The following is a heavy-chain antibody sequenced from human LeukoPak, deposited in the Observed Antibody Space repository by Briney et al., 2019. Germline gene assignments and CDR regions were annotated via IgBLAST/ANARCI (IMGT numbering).Heavy chain of an antibody. J-gene: IGHJ4*02. CDR2: IYSSGST. D-gene: IGHD1-26*01. Sequence: PSETLSLTCTVSGGSISSYYWSWIRQPPGKGLGWIGYIYSSGSTNYNPSLKSRVTISVDTSKNPFSLKLSSVTAADTAVYYCARASWIVGAYYFDYWGQGTLVTVSS. V-gene: IGHV4-59*01. CDR1: GGSISSYY. CDR3: ARASWIVGAYYFDY.